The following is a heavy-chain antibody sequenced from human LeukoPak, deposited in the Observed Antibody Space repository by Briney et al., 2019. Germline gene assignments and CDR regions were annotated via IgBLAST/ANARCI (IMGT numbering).Heavy chain of an antibody. J-gene: IGHJ6*03. CDR2: INPNSGGT. CDR3: ARGMDPLNRYYMDV. CDR1: GYPFTGYY. D-gene: IGHD3/OR15-3a*01. Sequence: AASVKVSCKASGYPFTGYYMHWLRQAPGQGLEWMAWINPNSGGTNYAQKFQGRVTVTMDTSISTAYMELSRLRSDDTAVYYCARGMDPLNRYYMDVWGKGTTVTVSS. V-gene: IGHV1-2*02.